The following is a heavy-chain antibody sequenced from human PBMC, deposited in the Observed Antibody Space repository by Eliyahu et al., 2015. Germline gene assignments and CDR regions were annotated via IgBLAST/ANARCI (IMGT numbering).Heavy chain of an antibody. V-gene: IGHV4-34*02. CDR2: ISYDGNT. CDR3: TRGNWNYLH. J-gene: IGHJ4*02. Sequence: QVQLQQWGAGLLKPSETLSLTCAXYGGSFGGYYWSWVRQPPGKGLEWIGEISYDGNTHYNPSLKSRVTMSXDTSRDQFSLRLTSVTAADTAVYYCTRGNWNYLHWGQGNLVTVSS. D-gene: IGHD1-7*01. CDR1: GGSFGGYY.